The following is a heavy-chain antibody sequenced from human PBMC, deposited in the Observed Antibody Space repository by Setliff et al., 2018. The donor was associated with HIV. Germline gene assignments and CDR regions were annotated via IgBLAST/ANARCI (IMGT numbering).Heavy chain of an antibody. V-gene: IGHV1-3*01. J-gene: IGHJ4*02. Sequence: GSSVKVSCKTSGYSFIRNGISWVRQAPGQGLEWMGWIKAGNGNTKYSQKFQGRVTITRYTCASTAYMELSCLRSEDTAVYYCAKPIAAAATLPFDSWGQGTLVTVSS. D-gene: IGHD6-13*01. CDR2: IKAGNGNT. CDR3: AKPIAAAATLPFDS. CDR1: GYSFIRNG.